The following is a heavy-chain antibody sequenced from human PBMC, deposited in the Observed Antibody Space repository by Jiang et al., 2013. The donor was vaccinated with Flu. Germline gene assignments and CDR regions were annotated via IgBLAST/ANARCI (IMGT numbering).Heavy chain of an antibody. V-gene: IGHV4-59*01. Sequence: LLKPSETLSLTCTVSGGSMTNYYWSWIRQTPGKGLEWIGYIYYSGSTNYNPSLESRVSISVGGSGNQFSLKLSSMTAADTAVYYCARGPYCIISSCRRSPPMTFDYWGPGNPGHRLL. D-gene: IGHD2-2*01. CDR1: GGSMTNYY. J-gene: IGHJ4*02. CDR3: ARGPYCIISSCRRSPPMTFDY. CDR2: IYYSGST.